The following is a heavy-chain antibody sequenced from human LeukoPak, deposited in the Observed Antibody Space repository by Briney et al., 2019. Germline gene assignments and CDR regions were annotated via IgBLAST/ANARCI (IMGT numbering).Heavy chain of an antibody. V-gene: IGHV1-46*01. CDR2: INPSGGST. Sequence: ASVKVSCKASGYTFTSYYMHWVRQAPGQGLEWMGIINPSGGSTSYAQKFQGRVTMTRDTSTSTVYTELSSLRSEDTAVYYCARDLGQRGGYYYYGMDVWGQGTTVTVSS. J-gene: IGHJ6*02. CDR3: ARDLGQRGGYYYYGMDV. CDR1: GYTFTSYY.